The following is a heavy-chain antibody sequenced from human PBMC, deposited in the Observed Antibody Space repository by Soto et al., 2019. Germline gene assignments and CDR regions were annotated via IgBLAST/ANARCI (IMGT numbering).Heavy chain of an antibody. CDR2: ISGSGGST. CDR1: RLTFSRYS. Sequence: GGSLRLSRAASRLTFSRYSMTWFRQAQGRGLEWVSVISGSGGSTFYADSVKGRFTISRDNSKNTLYLQMNSLRAEDTAVYYCAKVGGSSGYYLPPNLGLYFWGQGTLVNVSS. D-gene: IGHD3-22*01. J-gene: IGHJ4*02. V-gene: IGHV3-23*01. CDR3: AKVGGSSGYYLPPNLGLYF.